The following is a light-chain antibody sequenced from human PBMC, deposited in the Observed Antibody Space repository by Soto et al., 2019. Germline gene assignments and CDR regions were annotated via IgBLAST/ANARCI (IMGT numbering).Light chain of an antibody. J-gene: IGLJ3*02. Sequence: QSVLTQPPSASGTPGQRVTISCTGTSCNIGCYTVNWYQQLPGTTAHLLIYSNNQQPSGGPDRFSASKSATSASPTTSGLQDEDEEDYYCAAWDDSLNGWVFGGGTKLTVL. V-gene: IGLV1-44*01. CDR3: AAWDDSLNGWV. CDR2: SNN. CDR1: SCNIGCYT.